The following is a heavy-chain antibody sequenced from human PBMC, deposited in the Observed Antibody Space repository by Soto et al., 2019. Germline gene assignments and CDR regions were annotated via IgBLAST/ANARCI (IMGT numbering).Heavy chain of an antibody. J-gene: IGHJ6*04. CDR3: ARDRVSMHV. CDR1: GYTFTRYY. Sequence: ASVKVSCKASGYTFTRYYINWVRQAPGQGLEWMGIINPATGITNYAQNFEGRITMTRDTSTSTVYMELSSLRSDDTAVYYCARDRVSMHVWGDGTTPTVSS. D-gene: IGHD3-10*01. CDR2: INPATGIT. V-gene: IGHV1-46*01.